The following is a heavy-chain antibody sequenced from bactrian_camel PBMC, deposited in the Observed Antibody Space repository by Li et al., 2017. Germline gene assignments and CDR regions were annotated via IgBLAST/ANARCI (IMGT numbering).Heavy chain of an antibody. Sequence: HVQLVESGGGLVQPGGSLRLSCAASGFTFSNNWMHWVRQAPGKGLEWVSTVYTGDGKTYSADSVKGRATISRDNAKNTVTLQLNNLRTEDTAMYYCATEPYSGSLHSMGGLIFGFRGQGTQVTVS. CDR2: VYTGDGKT. J-gene: IGHJ6*01. D-gene: IGHD2*01. V-gene: IGHV3S1*01. CDR3: ATEPYSGSLHSMGGLIFGF. CDR1: GFTFSNNW.